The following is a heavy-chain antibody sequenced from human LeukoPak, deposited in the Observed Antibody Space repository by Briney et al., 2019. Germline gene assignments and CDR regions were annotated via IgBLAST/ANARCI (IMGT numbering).Heavy chain of an antibody. D-gene: IGHD2-2*01. V-gene: IGHV3-23*01. CDR1: GFTFSSYA. CDR3: AKTPLGYCSSTSCLGDY. CDR2: ISGSGGST. Sequence: GGSLRLSCAASGFTFSSYAMSWVRQAPGKGLEWVSAISGSGGSTYYADSVKGRFTISRDNSKNTLYLQMNSLRAEDTAVYYCAKTPLGYCSSTSCLGDYWGQGTLVTVSS. J-gene: IGHJ4*02.